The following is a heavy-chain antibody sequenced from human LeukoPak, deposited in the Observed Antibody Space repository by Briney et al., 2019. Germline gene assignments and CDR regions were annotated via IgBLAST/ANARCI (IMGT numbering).Heavy chain of an antibody. D-gene: IGHD3-22*01. J-gene: IGHJ4*02. CDR3: ARGGPHYYDSSGFGY. CDR2: IYYSGST. Sequence: PSETLSLTCTVSGGSISSHYWSWIRQPPGKGLEWIGYIYYSGSTNYNPSLKSRVTISVDTSKNQFSLKLSSVTAADTAVYYCARGGPHYYDSSGFGYWGQGTLVTVSS. V-gene: IGHV4-59*11. CDR1: GGSISSHY.